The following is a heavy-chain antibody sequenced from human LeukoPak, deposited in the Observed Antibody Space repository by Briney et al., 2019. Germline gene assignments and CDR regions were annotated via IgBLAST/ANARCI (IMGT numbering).Heavy chain of an antibody. J-gene: IGHJ4*02. CDR2: IIPILCIA. CDR3: ARGTAVAATYYYDSSGYYYGDGSFDY. CDR1: RGTFSSYT. Sequence: SVNVSCLDSRGTFSSYTISWVRQAPGQGLEWMGTIIPILCIANYAQKFQGRVTITADKSTSTAYMELSSLRSEDTAVYYCARGTAVAATYYYDSSGYYYGDGSFDYWGQGTLVTVSS. V-gene: IGHV1-69*02. D-gene: IGHD3-22*01.